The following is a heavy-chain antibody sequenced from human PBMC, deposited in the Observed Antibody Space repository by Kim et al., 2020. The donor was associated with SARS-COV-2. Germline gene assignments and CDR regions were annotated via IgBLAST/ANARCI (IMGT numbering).Heavy chain of an antibody. J-gene: IGHJ4*02. CDR3: ARDSGTSSSSDDC. Sequence: GGSLRLSCEVSGFNINDFYMNWVRQAPGKGLEWISYIIGSSNHTECAESVKGRFTISRDNAKNSLYLQMNSLRAEDSAMYYCARDSGTSSSSDDCWGQGTLVTVSS. CDR1: GFNINDFY. CDR2: IIGSSNHT. V-gene: IGHV3-11*06. D-gene: IGHD3-10*01.